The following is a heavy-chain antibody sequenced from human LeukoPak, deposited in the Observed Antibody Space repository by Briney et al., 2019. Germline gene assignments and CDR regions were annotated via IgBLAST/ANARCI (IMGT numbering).Heavy chain of an antibody. CDR1: GGSISSSTYY. D-gene: IGHD3-22*01. Sequence: SETLSLTCTVSGGSISSSTYYWGWIRQPPGKGLEWIGSIYYSGRTYYNPSLKSRVTISVDTSKNQFSLKLSSVIAADTAVYYCAAGGSSGHFDYWGQGTLVTVS. CDR2: IYYSGRT. CDR3: AAGGSSGHFDY. V-gene: IGHV4-39*01. J-gene: IGHJ4*02.